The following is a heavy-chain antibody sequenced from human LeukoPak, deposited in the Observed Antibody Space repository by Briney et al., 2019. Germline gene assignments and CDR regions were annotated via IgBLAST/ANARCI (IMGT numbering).Heavy chain of an antibody. CDR3: ARDCGGGSCYGPYDAFDI. V-gene: IGHV3-48*03. Sequence: GGSLRLSCAASGFTFSSYGMNWVRQAPGKGLEWVSYISSSGSTIYYADSVKGRFTISRDNAKNSLYLQMNSLRAEDTAVYYCARDCGGGSCYGPYDAFDIWGQGTMVTVSS. J-gene: IGHJ3*02. D-gene: IGHD2-15*01. CDR1: GFTFSSYG. CDR2: ISSSGSTI.